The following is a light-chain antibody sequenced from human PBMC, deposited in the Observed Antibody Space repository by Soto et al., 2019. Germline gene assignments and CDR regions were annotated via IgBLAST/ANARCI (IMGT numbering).Light chain of an antibody. CDR1: SSDVGGYNY. CDR3: SSYTSGSTLV. J-gene: IGLJ1*01. Sequence: QSALTQPASVSGSPGQSITISCTGTSSDVGGYNYVSWCQQHPGKAPKLMIYDVSNRPSGVSNRFSGPKSGNTASLTISGLQAEDEADYYCSSYTSGSTLVFGTGTKVTVL. CDR2: DVS. V-gene: IGLV2-14*01.